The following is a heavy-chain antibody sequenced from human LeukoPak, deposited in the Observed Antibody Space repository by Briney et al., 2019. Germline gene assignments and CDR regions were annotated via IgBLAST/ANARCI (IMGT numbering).Heavy chain of an antibody. CDR1: GYTFTSYG. D-gene: IGHD6-19*01. CDR2: ISAYNGNT. J-gene: IGHJ3*02. CDR3: ARTPFIAVAGTYNAFDI. V-gene: IGHV1-18*01. Sequence: ASVKVSCKASGYTFTSYGISWVRQAPGQGLEWMGWISAYNGNTNYAQKLQGRVTMTTDTSTSTAYMELGSLRSDDTAVYYCARTPFIAVAGTYNAFDIWGQGTMVTVSS.